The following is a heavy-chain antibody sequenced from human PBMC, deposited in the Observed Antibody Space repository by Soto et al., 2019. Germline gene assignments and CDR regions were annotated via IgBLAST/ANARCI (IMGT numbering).Heavy chain of an antibody. Sequence: PGGSLRLSCAASGFTVSSNYMSWVRQAPGKGLEWVSVIYSGGSTYYADSVKGRFTISRDNSKNTLYLQMNSLIAEDTAVYYCASEKKGVVMNDAFDIWGQGTMVTVSS. V-gene: IGHV3-66*01. D-gene: IGHD2-15*01. J-gene: IGHJ3*02. CDR3: ASEKKGVVMNDAFDI. CDR1: GFTVSSNY. CDR2: IYSGGST.